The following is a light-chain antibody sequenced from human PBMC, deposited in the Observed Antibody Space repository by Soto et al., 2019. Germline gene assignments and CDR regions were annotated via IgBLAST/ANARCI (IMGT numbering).Light chain of an antibody. CDR3: QQLNSYL. CDR2: GAS. J-gene: IGKJ3*01. CDR1: QGISSY. Sequence: DIQLTQSPSFLSASVGDRVTITCRASQGISSYLAWYQQKPGKTPKLLIYGASTLQSGVPSRFSGSGSGKEVTLTISSLQPEDFATYYCQQLNSYLFGPGTRVDIK. V-gene: IGKV1-9*01.